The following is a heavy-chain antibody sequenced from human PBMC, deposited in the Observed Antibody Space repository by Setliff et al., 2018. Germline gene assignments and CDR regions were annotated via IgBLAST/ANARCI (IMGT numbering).Heavy chain of an antibody. J-gene: IGHJ6*03. Sequence: SETLSLTCTVSGGSISSYYWSWIRQPAGKGLEWIGHIYKSGSTNYNPSLKSRVTISVDTSKNQFSLKLSSVTAADMAVYYCAREQWLDPPGYYYMDVWAKGTTVTVSS. CDR3: AREQWLDPPGYYYMDV. CDR1: GGSISSYY. D-gene: IGHD6-19*01. V-gene: IGHV4-4*07. CDR2: IYKSGST.